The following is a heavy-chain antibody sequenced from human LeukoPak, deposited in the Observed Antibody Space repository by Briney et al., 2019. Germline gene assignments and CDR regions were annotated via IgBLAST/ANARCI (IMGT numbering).Heavy chain of an antibody. V-gene: IGHV3-23*01. CDR1: GFTFSSYA. CDR2: ISGSGGST. Sequence: GGSLRLSCAASGFTFSSYAMSWVRQAPGKGLEWVSAISGSGGSTYYADSVKGRFTISRDNSKNTLYLQMNSLRAEDTAVYYCAKSPRSLLWFGELSQADYWGQGTLVTVSS. CDR3: AKSPRSLLWFGELSQADY. J-gene: IGHJ4*02. D-gene: IGHD3-10*01.